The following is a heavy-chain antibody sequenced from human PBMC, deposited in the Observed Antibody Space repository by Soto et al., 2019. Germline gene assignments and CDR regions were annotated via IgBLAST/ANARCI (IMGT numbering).Heavy chain of an antibody. J-gene: IGHJ2*01. V-gene: IGHV1-18*01. Sequence: QVQLVQSGAEVKKPGASVKVSCKASGYTFTSYGITWVRQAPGQGLEWMGWISAYNGNTNYAQKLQGRVTMTTDTSTSTSDMELRSLRSDDTAVYYCARWGYDSSGYYIGYFDLWGRGTLVTVSS. CDR2: ISAYNGNT. CDR3: ARWGYDSSGYYIGYFDL. CDR1: GYTFTSYG. D-gene: IGHD3-22*01.